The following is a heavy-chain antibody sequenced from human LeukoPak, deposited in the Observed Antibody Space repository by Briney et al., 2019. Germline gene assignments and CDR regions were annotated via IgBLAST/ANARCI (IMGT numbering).Heavy chain of an antibody. V-gene: IGHV4-34*01. D-gene: IGHD2-2*01. CDR3: ARAGRDIVVVPAARAYYYYMDV. CDR2: INHSGST. Sequence: SETLSLTCAVYGGSFSGYYWSWIRQPPGKGLEWIGEINHSGSTNYNPYLKSRVTISVDTSKNQFSLKLSSVTAADTAVYYCARAGRDIVVVPAARAYYYYMDVWGKGTTVTVSS. J-gene: IGHJ6*03. CDR1: GGSFSGYY.